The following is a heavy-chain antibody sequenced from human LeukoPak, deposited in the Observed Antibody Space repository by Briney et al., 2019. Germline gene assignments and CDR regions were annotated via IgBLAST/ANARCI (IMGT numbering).Heavy chain of an antibody. CDR3: ARGEDIVVVPAAYYYYYGMDV. Sequence: SVKVSCKASGGTFSSYAISWVRQAPGQGLGWMGGIIPIFGTANYAQKLQGRVTMTTDTSTSTAYMELRSLRSDDTAVYYCARGEDIVVVPAAYYYYYGMDVWGQGTTVTVSS. V-gene: IGHV1-69*05. CDR2: IIPIFGTA. J-gene: IGHJ6*02. D-gene: IGHD2-2*01. CDR1: GGTFSSYA.